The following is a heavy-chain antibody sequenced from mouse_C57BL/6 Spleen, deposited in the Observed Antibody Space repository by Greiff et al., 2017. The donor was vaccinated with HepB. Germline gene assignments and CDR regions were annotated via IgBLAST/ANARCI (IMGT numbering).Heavy chain of an antibody. J-gene: IGHJ3*01. CDR3: ARVVYDYDEAWFAY. CDR1: GYSITSGYY. CDR2: ISYDGSN. V-gene: IGHV3-6*01. D-gene: IGHD2-4*01. Sequence: EVKLMESGPGLVKPSQSLSLTCSVTGYSITSGYYWNWIRQFPGNKLEWMGYISYDGSNNYNPSLKNRISITRDTSKNQFFLKLNSVTTEDTATYYCARVVYDYDEAWFAYWGQGTLVTVSA.